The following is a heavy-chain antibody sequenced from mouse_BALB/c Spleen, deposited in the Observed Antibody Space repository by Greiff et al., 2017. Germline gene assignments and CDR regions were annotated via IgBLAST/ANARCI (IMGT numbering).Heavy chain of an antibody. CDR3: TREKTYFDY. J-gene: IGHJ2*01. V-gene: IGHV5-6-4*01. Sequence: EVMLVESGGGLVQPGGSLKLSCAASGFTFSSYTMSWVRQTPEKRLEWVATISSGGSYTYYPDSVKGRFTISRDNAKNNLYLQMSSRKSEDTAMYYCTREKTYFDYWGQGTTLTVSS. CDR2: ISSGGSYT. CDR1: GFTFSSYT.